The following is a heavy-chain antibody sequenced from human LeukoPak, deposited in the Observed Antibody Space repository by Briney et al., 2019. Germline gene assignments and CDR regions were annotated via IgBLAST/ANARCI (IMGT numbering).Heavy chain of an antibody. Sequence: GGSLRLSCAASGFTFSSYGMHWVRQAPGKGLDWVAVISYDGSNKYYADSVKGRFSISRDDSKSTLYLQMNSLRAEDTAIYYCANPFYYDSSGTTEYFQQWGQGTLVTVSS. CDR3: ANPFYYDSSGTTEYFQQ. CDR2: ISYDGSNK. J-gene: IGHJ1*01. D-gene: IGHD3-22*01. V-gene: IGHV3-30*18. CDR1: GFTFSSYG.